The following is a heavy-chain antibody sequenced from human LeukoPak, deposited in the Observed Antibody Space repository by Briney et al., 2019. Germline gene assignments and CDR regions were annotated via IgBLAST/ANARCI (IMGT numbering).Heavy chain of an antibody. D-gene: IGHD6-19*01. V-gene: IGHV1-18*01. CDR3: ARFHSSGPDY. J-gene: IGHJ4*02. CDR2: ISAYNGNT. Sequence: WMGWISAYNGNTNYAQKLQGRVTMTTDTSTSTAYMELRSLRSDDTAVYYCARFHSSGPDYWGQGTLVTVSS.